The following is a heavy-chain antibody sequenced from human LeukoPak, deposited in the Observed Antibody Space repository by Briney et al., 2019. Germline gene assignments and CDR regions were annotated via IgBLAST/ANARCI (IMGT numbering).Heavy chain of an antibody. D-gene: IGHD6-19*01. CDR2: INHSGST. J-gene: IGHJ6*02. Sequence: SETLSLTCTVSGGSISSGGYYWSWIRQPPGKGLEWIGEINHSGSTNYNPSLKSRVTISVDTSKNQFSLKLSSVTAADTAVYYCARGSIAVARMGYYYYYYGMDVWGQGTTVTVSS. CDR3: ARGSIAVARMGYYYYYYGMDV. V-gene: IGHV4-39*07. CDR1: GGSISSGGYY.